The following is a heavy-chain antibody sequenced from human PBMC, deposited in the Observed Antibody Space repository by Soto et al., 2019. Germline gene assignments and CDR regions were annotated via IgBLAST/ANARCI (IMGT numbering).Heavy chain of an antibody. CDR3: SRRAPEGFDP. V-gene: IGHV4-39*02. Sequence: PSETLSLTCTVSGSSIATSSYFWAWIRRPPGKGLEWIGSIDYRGTIYNNPSLKSRVTISVDTSKNHFSLKLDSVTAADTALYYCSRRAPEGFDPWGQGTLVTVSS. CDR1: GSSIATSSYF. CDR2: IDYRGTI. J-gene: IGHJ5*02.